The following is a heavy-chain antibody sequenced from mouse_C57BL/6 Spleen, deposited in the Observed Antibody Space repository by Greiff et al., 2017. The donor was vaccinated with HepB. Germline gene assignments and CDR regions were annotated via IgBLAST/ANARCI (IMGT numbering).Heavy chain of an antibody. CDR2: IYPGDGDT. CDR3: ARRGVYYGNYEDFDV. V-gene: IGHV1-80*01. J-gene: IGHJ1*03. CDR1: GYAFSSYW. Sequence: VQLVESGAELVKPGASVKISCKASGYAFSSYWMNWVKQRPGKGLEWIGQIYPGDGDTNYNGKFKGKATLTADKSSSTAYMQLSSLTSEDSAVYFCARRGVYYGNYEDFDVWGTGTTVTVSS. D-gene: IGHD2-1*01.